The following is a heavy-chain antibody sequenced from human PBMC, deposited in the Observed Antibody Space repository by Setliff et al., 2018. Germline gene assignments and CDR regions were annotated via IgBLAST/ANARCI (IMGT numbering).Heavy chain of an antibody. CDR3: ARMSGFLYIDV. J-gene: IGHJ6*03. D-gene: IGHD3-3*01. CDR2: IYTSWSS. CDR1: GGSISNTYYY. V-gene: IGHV4-61*09. Sequence: SETLSLTCTVSGGSISNTYYYWSWIRQPAGQGLEWIGQIYTSWSSNYNPSLKSRVTISVDTSKNQFSLKLSSVTAADTAVYYCARMSGFLYIDVWGKGTTVTVSS.